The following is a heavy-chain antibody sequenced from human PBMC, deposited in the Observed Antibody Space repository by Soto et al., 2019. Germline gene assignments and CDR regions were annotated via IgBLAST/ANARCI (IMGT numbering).Heavy chain of an antibody. Sequence: LSLTCNVSGGSISSDGYSWSWVRQHPGKGLEWLGFISNSGGTSYSPSLRRRITISRDPSANQFSLTLSSVTAADTAIYYCARASGFSSNWYFRNFDCWGQGTLVTVS. CDR1: GGSISSDGYS. CDR2: ISNSGGT. V-gene: IGHV4-31*03. CDR3: ARASGFSSNWYFRNFDC. D-gene: IGHD6-13*01. J-gene: IGHJ4*02.